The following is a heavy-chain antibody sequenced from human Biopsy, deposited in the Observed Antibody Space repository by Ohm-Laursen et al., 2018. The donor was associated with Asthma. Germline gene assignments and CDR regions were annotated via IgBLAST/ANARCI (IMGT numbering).Heavy chain of an antibody. CDR2: IIPIFGTT. D-gene: IGHD1-7*01. Sequence: SVKVSCKVSGGTFSRYAISRVRQAPGQGLEWMGGIIPIFGTTNYAQKFQGRVTITADESTSTAYMELSSLRSEDTAVYYCARDPHNSYLASLRTKFNYYYYGMDVWGQGTTVTVSS. V-gene: IGHV1-69*13. CDR3: ARDPHNSYLASLRTKFNYYYYGMDV. J-gene: IGHJ6*02. CDR1: GGTFSRYA.